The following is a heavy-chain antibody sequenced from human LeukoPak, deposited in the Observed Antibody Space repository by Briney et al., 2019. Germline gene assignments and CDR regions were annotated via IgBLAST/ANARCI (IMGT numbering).Heavy chain of an antibody. CDR2: IIPILGIA. CDR3: ARDGQQYPYYYYYGMDV. J-gene: IGHJ6*02. V-gene: IGHV1-69*04. CDR1: GGTFSSYT. Sequence: ASVKVSCKASGGTFSSYTISWVRQTPGQGLEWMGRIIPILGIANYAQKFQGRVTITAGKSTSTAYMELSSLRSEDTAVYYCARDGQQYPYYYYYGMDVWGQGTTVTVSS. D-gene: IGHD2-2*01.